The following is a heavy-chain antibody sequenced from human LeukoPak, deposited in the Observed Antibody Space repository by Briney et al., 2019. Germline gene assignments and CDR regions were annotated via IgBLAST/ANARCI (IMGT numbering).Heavy chain of an antibody. CDR2: INHSGST. J-gene: IGHJ4*02. D-gene: IGHD6-19*01. V-gene: IGHV4-34*01. CDR1: GGSFSGYY. Sequence: SETLSLTCAVYGGSFSGYYWSWIRQPPGKGLEWIGEINHSGSTNYNPSLKSRVTISVDTSKNQFSLKLSSVTAADTAVYYCARAYIGSGWPFDYWGQGTLVTVSS. CDR3: ARAYIGSGWPFDY.